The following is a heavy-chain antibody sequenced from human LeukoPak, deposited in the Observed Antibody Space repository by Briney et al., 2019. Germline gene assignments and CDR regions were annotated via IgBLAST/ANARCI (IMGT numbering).Heavy chain of an antibody. CDR1: GLTFSSYG. J-gene: IGHJ6*03. CDR2: GWFDGSRK. D-gene: IGHD3-10*02. CDR3: ASAVYVRGGFPTYYYYYYMDV. Sequence: SGGSLRLSCAASGLTFSSYGMHWGRQAPGKGLERVGVGWFDGSRKYYADSVKGRLTISRDNAKSSLYLQMNSLRAEDTAVYYCASAVYVRGGFPTYYYYYYMDVWGKGTTVTVSS. V-gene: IGHV3-33*03.